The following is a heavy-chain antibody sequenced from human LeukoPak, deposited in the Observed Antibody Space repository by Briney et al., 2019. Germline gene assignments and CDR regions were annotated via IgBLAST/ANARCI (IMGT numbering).Heavy chain of an antibody. V-gene: IGHV3-48*01. D-gene: IGHD1-26*01. CDR3: AKDGGIIVGATLDY. Sequence: PGGSLRLSCAASGFILSSYNMNWVRQAPGKGLEWVSFISSDADDIYYADSVKGRFTISRDSAKNSLYLQMNSLRAEDTAVYYCAKDGGIIVGATLDYWGQGTLVTVSS. J-gene: IGHJ4*02. CDR1: GFILSSYN. CDR2: ISSDADDI.